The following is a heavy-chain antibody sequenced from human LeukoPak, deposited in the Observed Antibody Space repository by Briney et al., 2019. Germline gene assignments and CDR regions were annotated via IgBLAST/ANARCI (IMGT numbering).Heavy chain of an antibody. CDR3: ARDQGALNS. D-gene: IGHD3-16*01. CDR1: GDSVSSNSAA. J-gene: IGHJ4*02. V-gene: IGHV6-1*01. Sequence: SQTLSLTCAISGDSVSSNSAAWTWIRQSPSRGLEWLGRTYYKSKWYYEYVVSVKGRMTITPDTSKNQFSLQLNSVTPEDSAVYYCARDQGALNSWGQGTLVTVSS. CDR2: TYYKSKWYY.